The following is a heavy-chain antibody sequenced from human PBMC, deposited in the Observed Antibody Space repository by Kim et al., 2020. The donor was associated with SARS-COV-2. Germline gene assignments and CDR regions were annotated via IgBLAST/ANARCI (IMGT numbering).Heavy chain of an antibody. CDR3: ARLFGDYLLRDFDY. V-gene: IGHV4-39*01. Sequence: SETLSLTCTVSGGSISSSSYYWGWIRQPPGKGLEWIGSIYYSGSTYYNPSLKSRVTISVDTSKNQFSLKLSSVTAADTAVYYCARLFGDYLLRDFDYGGQGTLVTVSS. D-gene: IGHD4-17*01. CDR2: IYYSGST. CDR1: GGSISSSSYY. J-gene: IGHJ4*02.